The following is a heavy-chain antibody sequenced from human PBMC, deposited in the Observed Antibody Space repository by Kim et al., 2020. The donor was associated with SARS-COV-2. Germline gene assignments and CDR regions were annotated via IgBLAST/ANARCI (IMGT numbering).Heavy chain of an antibody. J-gene: IGHJ3*02. V-gene: IGHV4-59*13. D-gene: IGHD3-3*01. CDR1: GGSISSYY. CDR2: IYYSGST. CDR3: ARGSGITIFGVVIIRAFDI. Sequence: SETLSLTCTVSGGSISSYYWSWIRQPPGKGLEWIGYIYYSGSTNYNSSLKSRVTISIDTSKNQFSLKLSSVTAADTAVYYCARGSGITIFGVVIIRAFDIWGQGTMVTVSS.